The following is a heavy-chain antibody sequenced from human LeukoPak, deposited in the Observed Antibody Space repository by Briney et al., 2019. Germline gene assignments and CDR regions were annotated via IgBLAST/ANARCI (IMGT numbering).Heavy chain of an antibody. Sequence: PGEPLRLSRVTSGFTFRYYGYHWVRQPPGKGLEGVAAIWYDGTNKYYTDSVEGRFTISRDNSKNTLYLQMNSLRVEDMAVYYCARVQYYHNYGYSPFDYWGQGTLVTVSS. D-gene: IGHD3-22*01. CDR1: GFTFRYYG. V-gene: IGHV3-33*01. CDR3: ARVQYYHNYGYSPFDY. CDR2: IWYDGTNK. J-gene: IGHJ4*02.